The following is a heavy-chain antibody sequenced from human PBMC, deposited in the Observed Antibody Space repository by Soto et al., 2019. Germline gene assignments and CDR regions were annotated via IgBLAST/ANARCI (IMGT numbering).Heavy chain of an antibody. CDR2: IKGDGSEK. Sequence: GGSLRLSCVASGFTFTNFWMSWVRQAPGKGLEWVANIKGDGSEKRYVDSVKGRFTISRDNAKNSVYLQMNSLRVEDTALYYCGRDEVRNGVGVWGPGTTVTVSS. V-gene: IGHV3-7*01. J-gene: IGHJ6*02. CDR1: GFTFTNFW. CDR3: GRDEVRNGVGV.